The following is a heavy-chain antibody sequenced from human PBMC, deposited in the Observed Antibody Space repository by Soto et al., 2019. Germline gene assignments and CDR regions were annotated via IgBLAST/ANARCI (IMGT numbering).Heavy chain of an antibody. V-gene: IGHV4-59*01. CDR1: GGSISSYY. CDR2: IYYSGST. D-gene: IGHD2-15*01. CDR3: ARVYCSGGSCYSPYFDY. Sequence: SETLSLTCTVSGGSISSYYWSWIRQPPGKGLEWIGYIYYSGSTNYNPSLKSRVTISVDTSKNQFSLKLSSVTAADTAVYYCARVYCSGGSCYSPYFDYWGQGTLVTVSS. J-gene: IGHJ4*02.